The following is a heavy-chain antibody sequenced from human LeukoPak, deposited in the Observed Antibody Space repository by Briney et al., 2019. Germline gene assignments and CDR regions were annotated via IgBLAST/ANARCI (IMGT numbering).Heavy chain of an antibody. V-gene: IGHV4-34*01. CDR3: ARLESIWGWDSSGYYFDY. J-gene: IGHJ4*02. CDR2: INHSGST. Sequence: PSETLSLTCAVYGGSFSGYYWSWIRQPPGKGLEWIGEINHSGSTNYNPSLKSRVTISVDTSKNQFPLKLSSVTAADTAVYYCARLESIWGWDSSGYYFDYWGQGTLVTVSS. CDR1: GGSFSGYY. D-gene: IGHD6-25*01.